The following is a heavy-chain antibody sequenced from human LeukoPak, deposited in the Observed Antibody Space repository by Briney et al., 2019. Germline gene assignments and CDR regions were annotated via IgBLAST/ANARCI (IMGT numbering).Heavy chain of an antibody. D-gene: IGHD3-10*01. CDR3: AGSWFYRDYFEY. Sequence: GGSLRLSCAASGFPLSNYGMHWVRQAPGKGLEWVAVISYDGSNEYYADSVKGRFPISRDNSKNTLYLQMNSLRAEDTAVYYCAGSWFYRDYFEYWGQGTLVTVSS. J-gene: IGHJ4*02. V-gene: IGHV3-30*03. CDR1: GFPLSNYG. CDR2: ISYDGSNE.